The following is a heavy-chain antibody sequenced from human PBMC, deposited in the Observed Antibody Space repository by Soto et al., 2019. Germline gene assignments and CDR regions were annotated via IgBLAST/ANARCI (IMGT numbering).Heavy chain of an antibody. V-gene: IGHV4-31*03. J-gene: IGHJ6*02. CDR3: ARGGRRSPGMDV. Sequence: QVQLQESSTGLVKPLQTLSLTCTVSGDSISSGGYYWSWIRQHPGKGLEWIGYIYYSGSTYYNPSLKSRVTISVDTSKNQFSLKLSSVTAADTAVYYCARGGRRSPGMDVWGQGTTVTVSS. CDR2: IYYSGST. CDR1: GDSISSGGYY.